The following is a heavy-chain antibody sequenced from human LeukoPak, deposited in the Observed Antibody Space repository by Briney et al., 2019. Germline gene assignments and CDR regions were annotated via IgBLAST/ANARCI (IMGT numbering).Heavy chain of an antibody. J-gene: IGHJ6*03. Sequence: GGSLRLSCAASGFTFSDYYMSWIRQAPGKGLEWVSYISSSGSTIYYADSVKGRFTISRDNAKNSLYLQMNSLRAEDTAVYYCARVTTYYDFWSGYYSPYYMDVWGKGTTVTVSS. CDR3: ARVTTYYDFWSGYYSPYYMDV. CDR1: GFTFSDYY. D-gene: IGHD3-3*01. CDR2: ISSSGSTI. V-gene: IGHV3-11*04.